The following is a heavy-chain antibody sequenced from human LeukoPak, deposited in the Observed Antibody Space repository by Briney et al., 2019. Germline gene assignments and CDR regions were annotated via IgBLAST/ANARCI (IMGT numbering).Heavy chain of an antibody. CDR3: ARMVRETDY. CDR2: IKQDGSET. V-gene: IGHV3-7*01. CDR1: GFTFSNFW. D-gene: IGHD3-10*01. Sequence: PGGSPRLSCAASGFTFSNFWMSWVRQAPGKGLEWVANIKQDGSETYHVDSVKGRFTISRDNAKNSLYLQMNSLRAEDTAVYYCARMVRETDYWGQGTLVIVSS. J-gene: IGHJ4*02.